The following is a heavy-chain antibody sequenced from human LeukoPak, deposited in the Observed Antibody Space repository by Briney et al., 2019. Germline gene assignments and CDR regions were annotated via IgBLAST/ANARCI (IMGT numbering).Heavy chain of an antibody. Sequence: GASVKVSCKASGYTFTSHDINWVRQATGQGLEWMGWMNPNSGSTGYAQKFQGRITMTRSTSISTAYMELSSLRSEDTAAYYCARGFRTTVTNFWFDPWGQGTLVTVSS. CDR3: ARGFRTTVTNFWFDP. V-gene: IGHV1-8*01. D-gene: IGHD4-17*01. J-gene: IGHJ5*02. CDR2: MNPNSGST. CDR1: GYTFTSHD.